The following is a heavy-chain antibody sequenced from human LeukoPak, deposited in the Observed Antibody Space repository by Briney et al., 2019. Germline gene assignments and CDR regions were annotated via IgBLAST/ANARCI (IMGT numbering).Heavy chain of an antibody. CDR3: ARRVAYYDSSGYQFDP. Sequence: SETLSLTCTVSGGSISSSSYYWGWIRQPPGKGLEWIGSIYYSGSTYYNPSLKSRVTISVDTSKNQFSLKLSSVTAADTAVYYCARRVAYYDSSGYQFDPWGQGTLVTVSS. D-gene: IGHD3-22*01. CDR2: IYYSGST. V-gene: IGHV4-39*07. CDR1: GGSISSSSYY. J-gene: IGHJ5*02.